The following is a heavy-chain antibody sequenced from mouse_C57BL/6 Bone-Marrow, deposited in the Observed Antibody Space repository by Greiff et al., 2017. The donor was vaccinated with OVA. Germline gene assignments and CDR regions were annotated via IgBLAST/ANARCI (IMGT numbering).Heavy chain of an antibody. D-gene: IGHD2-5*01. V-gene: IGHV1-50*01. CDR1: GYTFTSYW. CDR2: IDPSDSYT. CDR3: ARYSNYDAMDY. Sequence: QVQLQQPGAELVKPGASVKLSCKASGYTFTSYWMQWVNQRPGQGLEWIGEIDPSDSYTNYNQKFKGKATLTVDTSSSTAYMQLSSLTSEDSAVYYCARYSNYDAMDYWGQGTSVTVSS. J-gene: IGHJ4*01.